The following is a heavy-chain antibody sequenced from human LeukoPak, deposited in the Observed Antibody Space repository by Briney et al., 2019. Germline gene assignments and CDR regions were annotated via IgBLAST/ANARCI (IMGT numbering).Heavy chain of an antibody. D-gene: IGHD3-16*01. J-gene: IGHJ5*02. CDR1: GFTFSTYW. Sequence: GGSLRLSCAASGFTFSTYWMTWVRQAPGKGPEWVSAIGGRGGSTYYADSLGGRFTISRDNSKDMLYLQMNSLKVEDTATYYCGKEGGAWGQGTKVTVSS. CDR2: IGGRGGST. V-gene: IGHV3-23*01. CDR3: GKEGGA.